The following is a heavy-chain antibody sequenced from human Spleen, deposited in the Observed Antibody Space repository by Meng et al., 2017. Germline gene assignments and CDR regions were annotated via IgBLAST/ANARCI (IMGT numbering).Heavy chain of an antibody. D-gene: IGHD6-19*01. Sequence: GSLRLSCAVYGGSFSGYYWSWIRQPPGKGLEWIGEINHSGSTNYNPSLKSRVTISVDTSKNQFSLKLSSVTAADTAVYYCAREWIAVAGTRRYFDYWGQGTLVTVSS. CDR2: INHSGST. CDR3: AREWIAVAGTRRYFDY. J-gene: IGHJ4*02. V-gene: IGHV4-34*01. CDR1: GGSFSGYY.